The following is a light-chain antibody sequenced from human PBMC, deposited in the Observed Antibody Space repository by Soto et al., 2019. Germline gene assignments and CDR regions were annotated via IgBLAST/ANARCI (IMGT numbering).Light chain of an antibody. V-gene: IGKV3D-20*01. Sequence: EVVMRQSPATLSVSPGEGATLSCGASQGIGDTLAWYQHKPGQTPRLLIYDTSTRATGIPDRFSGSGSGTDFTLTISRLEPEDFAVYYCQQYGTSPLTFGQGTNLEIK. CDR2: DTS. CDR3: QQYGTSPLT. CDR1: QGIGDT. J-gene: IGKJ2*01.